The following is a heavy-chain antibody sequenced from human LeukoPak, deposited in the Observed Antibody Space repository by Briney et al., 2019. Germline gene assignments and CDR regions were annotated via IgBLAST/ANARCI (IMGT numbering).Heavy chain of an antibody. D-gene: IGHD5-12*01. J-gene: IGHJ4*02. Sequence: GGSLRLSCAASGFTFSSYEMNWVRQAPGKGLEWVSYISSSGSTIYYADSVKGRFTISRDNAKNSLYLQMNSLRAEDTAVYYCARDRGYSGYDPGYWGQGTLVTVSS. V-gene: IGHV3-48*03. CDR1: GFTFSSYE. CDR3: ARDRGYSGYDPGY. CDR2: ISSSGSTI.